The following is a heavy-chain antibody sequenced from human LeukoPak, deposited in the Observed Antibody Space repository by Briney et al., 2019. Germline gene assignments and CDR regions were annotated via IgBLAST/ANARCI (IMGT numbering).Heavy chain of an antibody. V-gene: IGHV4-59*01. CDR2: IYYSGST. CDR1: GGSISSYY. Sequence: SETLSLTCTVSGGSISSYYWSWIRQPPGKGLEWIGYIYYSGSTNYNPSLKSRVTISVDTSKNQFSLKLSSVTAADTAVYYCARGSYSSPNWFDPWGQGTLVTVSS. J-gene: IGHJ5*02. CDR3: ARGSYSSPNWFDP. D-gene: IGHD6-13*01.